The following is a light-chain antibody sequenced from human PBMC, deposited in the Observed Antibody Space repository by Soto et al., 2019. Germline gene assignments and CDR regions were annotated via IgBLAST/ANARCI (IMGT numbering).Light chain of an antibody. V-gene: IGLV3-21*02. CDR2: DDS. J-gene: IGLJ1*01. CDR1: NIGSKT. Sequence: YELTQPPSMSVAPGQTARITCGGNNIGSKTVHWYQQKAGQAPVLVVYDDSDRPSGIPERFSGSNSGNTATLTISRVEAGDEADYYCQAWDVSTVHYVSGTGTTVTVL. CDR3: QAWDVSTVHYV.